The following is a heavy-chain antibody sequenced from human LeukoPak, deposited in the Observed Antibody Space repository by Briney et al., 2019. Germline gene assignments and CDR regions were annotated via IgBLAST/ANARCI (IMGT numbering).Heavy chain of an antibody. Sequence: SVKVSCKTSGGTFLSHTFSWVRQAPGHGLEWIGKITPVIETAKYAQTFQGRVSIYTDRDTTTVYTDLSGLRPDDTADYYCTRVNLRGSNYNWFDPWGQGTRVIVSS. V-gene: IGHV1-69*08. CDR2: ITPVIETA. CDR3: TRVNLRGSNYNWFDP. J-gene: IGHJ5*02. CDR1: GGTFLSHT. D-gene: IGHD3-10*01.